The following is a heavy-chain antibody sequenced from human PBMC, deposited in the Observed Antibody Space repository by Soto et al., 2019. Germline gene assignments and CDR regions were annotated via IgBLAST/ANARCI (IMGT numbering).Heavy chain of an antibody. CDR2: IYYSGST. CDR1: GGSISSYY. J-gene: IGHJ5*02. V-gene: IGHV4-59*08. Sequence: SETLSLTCTVSGGSISSYYWSWIRQPPGKGLEWIGYIYYSGSTNYNPSLKSRVTISVDTSKNQFSLKLSSVTAADTAVYYCARRGAAAGSVVEYNWFDPWGQGTLVTVSS. D-gene: IGHD6-13*01. CDR3: ARRGAAAGSVVEYNWFDP.